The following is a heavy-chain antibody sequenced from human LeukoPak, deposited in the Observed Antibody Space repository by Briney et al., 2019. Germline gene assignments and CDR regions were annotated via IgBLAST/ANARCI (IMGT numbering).Heavy chain of an antibody. V-gene: IGHV3-48*03. Sequence: GGSLRLSCAASGFTFSSYEMNWVRQAPGKGLEWVSYISSSGSTIYYADSVKGRFTISRDNAKNSLYLQMNSLRAEDTAVYYCASSIVVVPAAMNYWGQGTLVTVSS. CDR2: ISSSGSTI. D-gene: IGHD2-2*01. CDR3: ASSIVVVPAAMNY. J-gene: IGHJ4*02. CDR1: GFTFSSYE.